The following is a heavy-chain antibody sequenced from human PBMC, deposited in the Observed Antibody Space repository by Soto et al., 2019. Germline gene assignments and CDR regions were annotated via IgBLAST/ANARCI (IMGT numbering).Heavy chain of an antibody. D-gene: IGHD5-18*01. CDR1: GFTVSSNY. CDR3: ARHGYSYGGGYFDY. V-gene: IGHV3-66*04. CDR2: IYSGGSA. Sequence: EVQLVESGGGLVQPGGSLRLSCAASGFTVSSNYMSWVRQAPGKGLEWVSVIYSGGSAYYADSVKGRFTISRDNSKNTLYLQRNSLRAEDTAVYYCARHGYSYGGGYFDYWGQGTLVTASS. J-gene: IGHJ4*02.